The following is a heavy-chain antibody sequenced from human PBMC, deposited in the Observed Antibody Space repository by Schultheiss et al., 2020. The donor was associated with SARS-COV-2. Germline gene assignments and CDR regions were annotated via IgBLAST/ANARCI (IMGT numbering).Heavy chain of an antibody. CDR1: GFTFSSYA. CDR3: ARDPQGVVTAIRGWFDP. CDR2: IWYDGSNK. V-gene: IGHV3-33*08. D-gene: IGHD2-21*02. J-gene: IGHJ5*02. Sequence: GESLKISCAASGFTFSSYAMSWVRQAPGKGLEWVAVIWYDGSNKYYADSVKGRFTISRDNSKNTLYLQMNSLRAEDTAVYYCARDPQGVVTAIRGWFDPWGQGTLVTVSS.